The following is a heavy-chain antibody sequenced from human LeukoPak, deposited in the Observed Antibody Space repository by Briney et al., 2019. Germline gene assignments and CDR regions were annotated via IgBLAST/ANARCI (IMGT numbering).Heavy chain of an antibody. V-gene: IGHV1-69*05. Sequence: SVKVSCKASGGTFSSYAISWLRQAPAQGLEWMGRIIPIFGTANYAQKFQGRVTITTDESTSTAYMELSSLRSEDTAVYYCARHPGIAVADYYFDYWGQGTLVTVSS. CDR1: GGTFSSYA. CDR2: IIPIFGTA. CDR3: ARHPGIAVADYYFDY. J-gene: IGHJ4*02. D-gene: IGHD6-19*01.